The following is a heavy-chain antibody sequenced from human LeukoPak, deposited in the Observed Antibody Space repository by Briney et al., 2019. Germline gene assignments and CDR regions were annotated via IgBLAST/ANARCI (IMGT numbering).Heavy chain of an antibody. J-gene: IGHJ4*02. D-gene: IGHD3-22*01. CDR3: ARGLKPYPYYYDSSGGY. CDR2: INPSGGST. Sequence: ASVKVSCKASGYTFTSYYMHWVRQAPGQGLEWVGIINPSGGSTSYAQKFQGRVTMTRDTSTSTVYMELSSLRSEDTAVYYCARGLKPYPYYYDSSGGYWGQGTLVTVSS. V-gene: IGHV1-46*01. CDR1: GYTFTSYY.